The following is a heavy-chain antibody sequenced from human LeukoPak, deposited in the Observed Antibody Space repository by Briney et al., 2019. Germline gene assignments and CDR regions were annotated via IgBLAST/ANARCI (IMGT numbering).Heavy chain of an antibody. Sequence: ASVKVSCKTSGYIFVSYGITWMRQAPGQGLEWMGWISAYNGNTNYAQNLQGRVTLTTDTSTSTAYMELKNLRSDDTAVYYCARDSTPYYYDSSGASIDYWGQGTLVTVSS. V-gene: IGHV1-18*01. CDR3: ARDSTPYYYDSSGASIDY. D-gene: IGHD3-22*01. J-gene: IGHJ4*02. CDR1: GYIFVSYG. CDR2: ISAYNGNT.